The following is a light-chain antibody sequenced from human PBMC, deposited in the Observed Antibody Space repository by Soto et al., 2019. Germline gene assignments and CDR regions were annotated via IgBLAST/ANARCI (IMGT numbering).Light chain of an antibody. CDR3: QQYNSYSTT. CDR1: QSVSSSY. CDR2: GAS. Sequence: EIVLTQSPGTLSLSPGERATLSCRASQSVSSSYLAWYQQKPGQAPRLLIYGASSRATGIPDRFSGSGSGTEFTLTISSLQPDDFAAYYCQQYNSYSTTFGQGTKVDIK. V-gene: IGKV3-20*01. J-gene: IGKJ1*01.